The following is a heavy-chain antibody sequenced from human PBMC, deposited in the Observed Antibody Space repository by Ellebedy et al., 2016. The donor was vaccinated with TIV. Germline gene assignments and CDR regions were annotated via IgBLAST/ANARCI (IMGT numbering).Heavy chain of an antibody. Sequence: GESLKISCAASGFTFAHFAMNWVRQAPGKGLEWVSSINQNGGDTYYADSVKGRFTISRDSSKNTLYLQMNNLRAEDTAVYYCAGGGRENYYDSSGLYFFSWGQGTRVTVAS. CDR1: GFTFAHFA. CDR3: AGGGRENYYDSSGLYFFS. D-gene: IGHD3-22*01. J-gene: IGHJ4*02. CDR2: INQNGGDT. V-gene: IGHV3-23*01.